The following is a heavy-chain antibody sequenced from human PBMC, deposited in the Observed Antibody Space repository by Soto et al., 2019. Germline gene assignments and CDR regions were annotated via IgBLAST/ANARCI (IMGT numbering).Heavy chain of an antibody. Sequence: LSLTCAVYGGSLSGYYWSWIRQPPGKGLEWIGEINHSGSTNYNPSLKRRVTISVDTSKNQFSLKLSSVTAADTAVYYCAREAPYYDFWSGIRYDYGMDVWGQGTTVTVSS. V-gene: IGHV4-34*01. CDR2: INHSGST. D-gene: IGHD3-3*01. J-gene: IGHJ6*02. CDR1: GGSLSGYY. CDR3: AREAPYYDFWSGIRYDYGMDV.